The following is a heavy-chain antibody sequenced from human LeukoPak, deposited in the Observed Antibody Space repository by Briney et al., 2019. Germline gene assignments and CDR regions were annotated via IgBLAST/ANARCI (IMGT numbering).Heavy chain of an antibody. D-gene: IGHD3-22*01. V-gene: IGHV3-15*01. Sequence: GGSLRLSCAASGFTFSSYSMNWVRQAPGKGLEWVGRIKSKTDGGTTDYAAPVKGRFTISRDDSKNTLYLQMNSLKTEDTAVYYCTTNGPPYYYDSSANYGDYWGQGTLVTVSS. CDR2: IKSKTDGGTT. CDR1: GFTFSSYS. J-gene: IGHJ4*02. CDR3: TTNGPPYYYDSSANYGDY.